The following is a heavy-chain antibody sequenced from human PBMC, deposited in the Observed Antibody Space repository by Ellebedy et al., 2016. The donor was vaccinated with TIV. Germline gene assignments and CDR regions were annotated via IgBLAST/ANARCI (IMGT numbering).Heavy chain of an antibody. D-gene: IGHD2-15*01. J-gene: IGHJ4*02. CDR1: GFTFTSYS. Sequence: GESLKISCAASGFTFTSYSMHWVRQAPGKGLEWVSGIGICDDSTYYADSVKCRFTISRDHSKNTLYLQMNSLRAEDTAVYYCAKDRYCSGGSCYWLDYWGQGTLVTVSS. V-gene: IGHV3-23*01. CDR3: AKDRYCSGGSCYWLDY. CDR2: IGICDDST.